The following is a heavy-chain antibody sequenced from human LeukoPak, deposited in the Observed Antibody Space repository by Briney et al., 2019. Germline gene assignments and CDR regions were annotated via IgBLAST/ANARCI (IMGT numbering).Heavy chain of an antibody. V-gene: IGHV1-69*13. CDR2: IIPISGTA. Sequence: SVKVSCKASGWTFSSYAISWVRQAPGQGLEWVGGIIPISGTANYAQKFQGRVTIAADESTTTAYMELSSLKSEDTAVYYCARLGYGGSISFDYWGHGTLVTVSS. CDR3: ARLGYGGSISFDY. CDR1: GWTFSSYA. D-gene: IGHD4-23*01. J-gene: IGHJ4*01.